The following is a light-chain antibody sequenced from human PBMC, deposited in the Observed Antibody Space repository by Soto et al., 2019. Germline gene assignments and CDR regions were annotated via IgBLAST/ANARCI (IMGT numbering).Light chain of an antibody. CDR1: QSLVHSDGNTY. Sequence: DVVMTQSPLSLPVTLGQPASISCRSSQSLVHSDGNTYLNRFQQRPGQDPRRQIYSVSNRDFGVPDRFSGSASGTDFTLNISRVEPDDVAIYYCVQATHWPYTFGQGTKLETK. J-gene: IGKJ2*01. CDR2: SVS. CDR3: VQATHWPYT. V-gene: IGKV2-30*02.